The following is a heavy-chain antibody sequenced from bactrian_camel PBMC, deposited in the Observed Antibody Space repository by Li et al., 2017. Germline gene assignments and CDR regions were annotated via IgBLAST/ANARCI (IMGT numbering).Heavy chain of an antibody. J-gene: IGHJ4*01. D-gene: IGHD2*01. CDR3: TTDEQVCVAVVVGVDLPDGGV. CDR1: GDTSGINR. V-gene: IGHV3S53*01. CDR2: IYSGGAD. Sequence: QLQLVESGGGSVQAGGSLRLSCATSGDTSGINRMAWFRQAQGKKREGVAVIYSGGADYYSDSVKGRFTISQDNSKRTSFLQMDNLRPNDTAIYYCTTDEQVCVAVVVGVDLPDGGVWGRGTQVTVS.